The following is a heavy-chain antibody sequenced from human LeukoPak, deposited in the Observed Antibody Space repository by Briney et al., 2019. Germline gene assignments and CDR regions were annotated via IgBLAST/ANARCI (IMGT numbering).Heavy chain of an antibody. Sequence: GESLKISCKGSGYSFTSYWIGWVRQVPGKGLEWMGIIHPGDSDTRYSPSFQGQVTFSADKSISTAYLQWSSLKASDTAMYYCARRDASGTYYYDYWGQGTLVTVSS. J-gene: IGHJ4*02. CDR3: ARRDASGTYYYDY. D-gene: IGHD3-10*01. CDR2: IHPGDSDT. CDR1: GYSFTSYW. V-gene: IGHV5-51*01.